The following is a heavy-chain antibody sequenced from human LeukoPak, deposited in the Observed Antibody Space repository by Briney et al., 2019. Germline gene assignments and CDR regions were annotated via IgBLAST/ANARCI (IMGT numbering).Heavy chain of an antibody. J-gene: IGHJ4*02. Sequence: GGTLRLSCAASGFTVSSNYMNWVRQAPGKGLEWVSVITSGGNTYYADSVKGRFTTSRDNSKNTLYVQMNSLRAEDTAIYYCARGRGYRDYDRPLDYWGQGTLVTVSS. CDR1: GFTVSSNY. D-gene: IGHD5-12*01. CDR2: ITSGGNT. V-gene: IGHV3-53*01. CDR3: ARGRGYRDYDRPLDY.